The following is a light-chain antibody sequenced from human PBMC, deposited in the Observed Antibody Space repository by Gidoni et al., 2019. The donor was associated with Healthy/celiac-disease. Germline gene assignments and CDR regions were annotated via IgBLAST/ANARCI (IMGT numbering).Light chain of an antibody. CDR1: KLGDKY. V-gene: IGLV3-1*01. Sequence: SYELTQPPSVSVSPGQTASITCSGYKLGDKYACWYQQKPGQSPVLVTYQDSKRPSGIPARFSGSNSGNTATLTISGTHAMDEADYYCQAWDSSTVVFGGGTKLTVL. J-gene: IGLJ2*01. CDR3: QAWDSSTVV. CDR2: QDS.